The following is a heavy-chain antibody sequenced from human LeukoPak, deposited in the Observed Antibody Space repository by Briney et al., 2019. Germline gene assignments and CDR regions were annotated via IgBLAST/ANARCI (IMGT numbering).Heavy chain of an antibody. D-gene: IGHD6-13*01. J-gene: IGHJ5*02. Sequence: GESLKISCKGSGYTFTNYWIGWVRQMPGKGLEWMGIIYPGDSDTRYSPSFQGQVTISADKSISTAYLQWSSLKASDTALFYCARTPYSSRSSWFGPWGQGTLVTVSS. CDR2: IYPGDSDT. V-gene: IGHV5-51*01. CDR3: ARTPYSSRSSWFGP. CDR1: GYTFTNYW.